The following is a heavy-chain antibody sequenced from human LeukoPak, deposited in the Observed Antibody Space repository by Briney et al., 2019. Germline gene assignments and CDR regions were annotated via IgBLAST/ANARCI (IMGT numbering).Heavy chain of an antibody. D-gene: IGHD3-9*01. V-gene: IGHV4-59*08. CDR3: ARHPGGYYDILTGYYLMDV. CDR2: IYYSGST. Sequence: SETLSLTCTVSGGSISSYYWSWIRQPPGKGLEWIGYIYYSGSTNYNPSLKSRVTISVDTSKNQFSLKLSSVTAADTAVYYRARHPGGYYDILTGYYLMDVWGQGTTVTVSS. J-gene: IGHJ6*02. CDR1: GGSISSYY.